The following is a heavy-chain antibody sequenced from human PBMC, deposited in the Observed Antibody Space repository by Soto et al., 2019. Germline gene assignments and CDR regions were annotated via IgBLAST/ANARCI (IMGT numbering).Heavy chain of an antibody. V-gene: IGHV1-3*01. D-gene: IGHD3-10*01. CDR2: INVGNGNT. J-gene: IGHJ3*02. CDR3: ARGASMVRGVILDAFDI. CDR1: GYRFSSYA. Sequence: ASVKVSCKASGYRFSSYAIQWVRQAPGQRLEWMGWINVGNGNTKYSQKFQGRVTITRDTSGSTAYMELSSLRSEDTAVYYCARGASMVRGVILDAFDIWGQGTMVTVSS.